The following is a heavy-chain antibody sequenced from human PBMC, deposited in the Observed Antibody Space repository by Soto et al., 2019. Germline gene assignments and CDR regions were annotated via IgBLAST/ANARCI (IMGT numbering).Heavy chain of an antibody. J-gene: IGHJ6*02. CDR2: IKQDGSEK. CDR3: ARDRYSYYDFWSGSLPYYYYGMDV. D-gene: IGHD3-3*01. CDR1: GFTFSSYW. Sequence: GGSLRLSCAASGFTFSSYWMSWVHQAPGKGLEWVANIKQDGSEKYYVDSVKGRFTISRDNAKNSLYLQMNSLRAEDTAVYYCARDRYSYYDFWSGSLPYYYYGMDVWGQGTTVTVSS. V-gene: IGHV3-7*01.